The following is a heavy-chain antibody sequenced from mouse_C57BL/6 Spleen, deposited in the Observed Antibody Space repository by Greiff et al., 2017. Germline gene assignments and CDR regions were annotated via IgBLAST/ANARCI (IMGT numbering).Heavy chain of an antibody. J-gene: IGHJ1*03. CDR2: FHPYNDDT. Sequence: VKLMESGAELVKPGASVKMSCKASGYTFTTYPIEWMKQNHGKSLEWIGNFHPYNDDTKYNEKFKGKATLTVEKSSSTVYLELSRLTSDDSAVYYCARHYDYDEGYWYFDVWGTGTTVTVSS. CDR3: ARHYDYDEGYWYFDV. D-gene: IGHD2-4*01. V-gene: IGHV1-47*01. CDR1: GYTFTTYP.